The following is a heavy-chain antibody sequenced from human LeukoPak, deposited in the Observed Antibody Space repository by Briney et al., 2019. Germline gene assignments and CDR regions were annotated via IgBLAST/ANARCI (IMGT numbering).Heavy chain of an antibody. CDR1: GFTFSSCE. CDR3: AELGITMTGGV. J-gene: IGHJ6*04. D-gene: IGHD3-10*02. Sequence: GGSLRLSCAASGFTFSSCEMNWVRQAPGKGLEWVSYISSSGSTIYYADSVKGRFTISRDNAKNSLYLQMNSLRAEDTAVYYCAELGITMTGGVWGKGTTVTISS. CDR2: ISSSGSTI. V-gene: IGHV3-48*03.